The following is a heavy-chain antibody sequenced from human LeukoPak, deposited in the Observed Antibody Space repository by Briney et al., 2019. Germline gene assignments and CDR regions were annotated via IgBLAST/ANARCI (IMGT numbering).Heavy chain of an antibody. V-gene: IGHV3-7*01. CDR2: IKQDGSEK. CDR3: AREGVGALGDN. Sequence: PGGPLRLSCAASGFTFSSYWMSWVRQAPGKGLEWVANIKQDGSEKYYVDSVKGRFTISRDNAKNTLYLQMNSLRAEDTAVYYCAREGVGALGDNWGQGTLVTVFS. CDR1: GFTFSSYW. D-gene: IGHD1-26*01. J-gene: IGHJ4*02.